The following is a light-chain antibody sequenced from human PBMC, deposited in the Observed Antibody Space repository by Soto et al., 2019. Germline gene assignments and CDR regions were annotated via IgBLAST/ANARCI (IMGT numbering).Light chain of an antibody. J-gene: IGLJ3*02. CDR3: AAWDDILNGHWV. Sequence: QSVLTQPPSASGSPGQSVTISCTGTSSDVGGYNYVSWYQQHPGKAPKLMIYEVSKRPSGVPDRFSGSKSGNTASLTVSGLQAEDEADYFCAAWDDILNGHWVFGGGTKVTVL. CDR1: SSDVGGYNY. V-gene: IGLV2-8*01. CDR2: EVS.